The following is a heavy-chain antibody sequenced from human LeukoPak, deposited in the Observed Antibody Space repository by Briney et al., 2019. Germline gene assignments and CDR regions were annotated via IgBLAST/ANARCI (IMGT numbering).Heavy chain of an antibody. Sequence: SETLSLTCAVSGCSISSGYYWGWIRQPPGKGLEWIGSIYHSGSTYYNPSLKSRVTISVDTSKNQFSLKLSSVTAADTAVYYCARGRGYNRHYFDYWGQGTLVTVSS. CDR2: IYHSGST. J-gene: IGHJ4*02. CDR1: GCSISSGYY. D-gene: IGHD1-1*01. V-gene: IGHV4-38-2*01. CDR3: ARGRGYNRHYFDY.